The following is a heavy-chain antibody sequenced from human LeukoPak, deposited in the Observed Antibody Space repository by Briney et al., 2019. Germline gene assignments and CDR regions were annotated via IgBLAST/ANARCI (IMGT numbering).Heavy chain of an antibody. J-gene: IGHJ4*02. CDR3: ATEQWLVLRYSGVSVFDY. Sequence: GGSLRLSCAASGFTFSSYGMHWVRQAPGKGLEWGAVISYDGSNKYYADSVKGRFTISRDDSKNTLYLQMNSLRAEDTAVYYCATEQWLVLRYSGVSVFDYWGQGTLVTVSS. CDR1: GFTFSSYG. CDR2: ISYDGSNK. V-gene: IGHV3-30*03. D-gene: IGHD6-19*01.